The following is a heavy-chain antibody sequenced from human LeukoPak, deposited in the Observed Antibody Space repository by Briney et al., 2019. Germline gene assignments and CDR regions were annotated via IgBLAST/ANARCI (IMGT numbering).Heavy chain of an antibody. Sequence: GGSLRLSCAASGFTFSSYGMHWVRQAPGKGLEGVAVIWYDGSNKYYADSVKGRFTISRDNSKNTLYLQMNSLRAEDTAVYYCARSPTVTFYYYYGMDVWGQGTTVTVSS. CDR3: ARSPTVTFYYYYGMDV. D-gene: IGHD4-17*01. V-gene: IGHV3-33*01. CDR2: IWYDGSNK. J-gene: IGHJ6*02. CDR1: GFTFSSYG.